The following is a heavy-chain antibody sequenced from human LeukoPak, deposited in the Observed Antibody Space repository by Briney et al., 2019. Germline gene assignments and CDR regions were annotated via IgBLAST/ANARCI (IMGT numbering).Heavy chain of an antibody. CDR1: GFTFSSYA. V-gene: IGHV3-30-3*01. J-gene: IGHJ6*03. Sequence: GGSLRLSCAASGFTFSSYAMHWVRQAPGKGLEWVAVISYDGSNKYYADSVKGRFTISRDNSKNTLYLQMNSLRAEDTAVYYCARGAYCTNGVCFRGPYYYYMDVWGKGTTVTVSS. CDR3: ARGAYCTNGVCFRGPYYYYMDV. D-gene: IGHD2-8*01. CDR2: ISYDGSNK.